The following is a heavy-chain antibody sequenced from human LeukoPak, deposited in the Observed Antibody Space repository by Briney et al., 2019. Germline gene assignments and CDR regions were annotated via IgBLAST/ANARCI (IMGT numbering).Heavy chain of an antibody. J-gene: IGHJ4*02. CDR1: GFISSSYW. V-gene: IGHV3-74*01. Sequence: GGSLRLSCAASGFISSSYWMHWVRQPPGKGLVYIACINTDGFSTGYADSVKGRFTISRDNAKNTLYLQMNSLRAEDTAVYYCARSRTYGDYGRGLGYWGQGTLVTVSS. D-gene: IGHD4-17*01. CDR2: INTDGFST. CDR3: ARSRTYGDYGRGLGY.